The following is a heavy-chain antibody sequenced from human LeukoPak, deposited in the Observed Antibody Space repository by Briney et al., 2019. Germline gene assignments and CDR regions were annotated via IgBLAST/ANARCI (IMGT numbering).Heavy chain of an antibody. CDR3: ARSRGTVIGVIIRRNHAFDI. V-gene: IGHV1-69*04. Sequence: SVKVSCKASAGTFSSYAISWVRQAPGQGLEWKGRIIPILGIATDAKKFQGRVTITADKSTSTAYMELSSLRSEDTAVYYCARSRGTVIGVIIRRNHAFDIWGQGTMVTVSS. CDR2: IIPILGIA. CDR1: AGTFSSYA. D-gene: IGHD3-22*01. J-gene: IGHJ3*02.